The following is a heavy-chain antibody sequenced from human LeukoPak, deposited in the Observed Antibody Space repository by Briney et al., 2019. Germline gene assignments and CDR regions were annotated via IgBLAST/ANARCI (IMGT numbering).Heavy chain of an antibody. CDR3: ARGGCSYDSPPGDPFDH. Sequence: PSETLSLTCTVSGGSISSYYWSWIRQPPGKGLEWIGYIYYSGSTNYNPSLKSRVTISVDMSKNQLSLKLSSVTAADTAVYYCARGGCSYDSPPGDPFDHWGQGTLVTVSS. J-gene: IGHJ4*02. CDR2: IYYSGST. CDR1: GGSISSYY. V-gene: IGHV4-59*01. D-gene: IGHD5-18*01.